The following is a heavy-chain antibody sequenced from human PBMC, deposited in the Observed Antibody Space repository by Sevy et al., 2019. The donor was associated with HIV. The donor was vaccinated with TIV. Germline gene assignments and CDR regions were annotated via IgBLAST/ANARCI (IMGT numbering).Heavy chain of an antibody. Sequence: GGSLRLSCAASGFTFSSYSMNWVRQAPGKGLEWVSSISSSGSYIYYADSVKGRFTISRDNAKNSLYLQMNSLRAEDTAVYYCARGQSSGWYGPDYWGQGTLVTVSS. J-gene: IGHJ4*02. CDR3: ARGQSSGWYGPDY. CDR1: GFTFSSYS. D-gene: IGHD6-19*01. CDR2: ISSSGSYI. V-gene: IGHV3-21*01.